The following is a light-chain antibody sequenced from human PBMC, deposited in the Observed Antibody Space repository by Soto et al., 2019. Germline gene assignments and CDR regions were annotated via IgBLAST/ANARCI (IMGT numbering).Light chain of an antibody. CDR3: QQYDGPPLT. CDR2: GAS. J-gene: IGKJ3*01. CDR1: QSVSSSY. Sequence: EIVLTQSPGTLSLSPGERATLSCSASQSVSSSYLAWYQQKPGQAPRLLIYGASSRATGIPDRFSGSGSGTDFTLTISRLEPEDSAVYFCQQYDGPPLTFGPGTKVDIK. V-gene: IGKV3-20*01.